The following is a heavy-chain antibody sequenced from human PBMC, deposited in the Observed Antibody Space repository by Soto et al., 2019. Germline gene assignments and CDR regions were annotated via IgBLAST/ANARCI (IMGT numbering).Heavy chain of an antibody. CDR3: ARDRITVNTRQFDY. J-gene: IGHJ4*02. Sequence: ASVKVSCKASGYTFTSYAMHWVRQAPGQRLEWMGWINAGNGNTKYSQNLQGRVTITTDTSASTAYMELSSLRSEDTAVYYCARDRITVNTRQFDYWGQGTLVTVSS. CDR2: INAGNGNT. V-gene: IGHV1-3*01. CDR1: GYTFTSYA. D-gene: IGHD3-16*01.